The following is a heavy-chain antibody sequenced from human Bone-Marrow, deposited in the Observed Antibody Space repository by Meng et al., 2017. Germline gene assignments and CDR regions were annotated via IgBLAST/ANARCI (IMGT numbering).Heavy chain of an antibody. D-gene: IGHD3-10*01. CDR2: IIPIFGTT. V-gene: IGHV1-69*13. CDR1: GDTFNSFT. CDR3: AAASYGSGSYQLSDY. J-gene: IGHJ4*02. Sequence: SVKVSCKASGDTFNSFTFNWVRQAPGQGLEWMGGIIPIFGTTEYAQKFQGRVTITADESTSTAYMELSSLRSEDTAVFYCAAASYGSGSYQLSDYWGQGTTVTVSS.